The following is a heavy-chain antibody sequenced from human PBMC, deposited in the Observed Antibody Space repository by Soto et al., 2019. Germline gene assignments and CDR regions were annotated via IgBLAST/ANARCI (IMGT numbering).Heavy chain of an antibody. D-gene: IGHD2-2*01. CDR2: IKQDGSEK. Sequence: GGSLRLSCAASGFTFSSHWMSWVRQAPGKGLEWVANIKQDGSEKYYVDSVKGRFTISRDNAKNSLYLQMNSLRAEDTAVYYCARGIVVVPAAPLFDYWGQGTLVTVSS. J-gene: IGHJ4*02. CDR1: GFTFSSHW. CDR3: ARGIVVVPAAPLFDY. V-gene: IGHV3-7*01.